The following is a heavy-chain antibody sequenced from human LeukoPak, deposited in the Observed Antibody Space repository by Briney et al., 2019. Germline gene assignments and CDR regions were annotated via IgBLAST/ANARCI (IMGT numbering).Heavy chain of an antibody. D-gene: IGHD2-2*01. V-gene: IGHV4-4*07. CDR1: RGSISGSY. CDR3: ARDALYCSSSSCYWYWYFDL. J-gene: IGHJ2*01. CDR2: IYTSGST. Sequence: SETLSLTCTVSRGSISGSYWYWVRQPAEKGLEWIGRIYTSGSTNYNPSLKSRVTVSVDTSKNQFSLKLSSVTAADTAVYYCARDALYCSSSSCYWYWYFDLWGRGTLVTVSS.